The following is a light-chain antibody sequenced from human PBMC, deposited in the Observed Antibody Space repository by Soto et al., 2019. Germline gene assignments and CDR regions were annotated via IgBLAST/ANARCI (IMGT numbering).Light chain of an antibody. CDR1: QDIRSN. V-gene: IGKV3-15*01. CDR2: GAT. CDR3: QQFDAPVT. Sequence: EIVMTQSPATLSVSPGERATLSCRSSQDIRSNLAWYQQRPGQPPRLLIYGATSRATGVPARFSGSGSGTEFPLSISSLQSEYSADYCWQQFDAPVTFGQGTKLEIK. J-gene: IGKJ2*01.